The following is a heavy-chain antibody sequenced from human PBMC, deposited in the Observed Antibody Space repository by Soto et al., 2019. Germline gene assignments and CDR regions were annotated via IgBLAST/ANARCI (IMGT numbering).Heavy chain of an antibody. D-gene: IGHD3-16*01. J-gene: IGHJ4*02. CDR2: IYPGDSDT. Sequence: GESLKISCKGSGYSFTSYWIGWMRLLPGKGLEWMGIIYPGDSDTRYSPSFQGQVTISTDKSITTAYLQWSSLKASDTAMYYCARRPFRGVRPYYFDVWGQGTLVTVSS. CDR3: ARRPFRGVRPYYFDV. V-gene: IGHV5-51*01. CDR1: GYSFTSYW.